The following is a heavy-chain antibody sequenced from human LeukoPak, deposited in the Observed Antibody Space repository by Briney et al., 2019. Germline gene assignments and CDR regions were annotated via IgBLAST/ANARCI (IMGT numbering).Heavy chain of an antibody. CDR1: GGSISSYY. Sequence: SETLSLTCTVSGGSISSYYRSWIRQPPGKGLEWIGYIYYSGSTNYNPSLKSRVTISVDTSKNQFSLKLSSVTAADTAVYYCARAADYGDYFPGAFDIWGQGTMVTVSS. V-gene: IGHV4-59*01. J-gene: IGHJ3*02. CDR3: ARAADYGDYFPGAFDI. D-gene: IGHD4-17*01. CDR2: IYYSGST.